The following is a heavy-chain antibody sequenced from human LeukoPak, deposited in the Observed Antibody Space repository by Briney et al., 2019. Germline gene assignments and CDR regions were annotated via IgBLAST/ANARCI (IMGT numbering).Heavy chain of an antibody. CDR2: ISSSSSYI. D-gene: IGHD3-16*01. Sequence: PGGSLRLSCAASGFSFSSYSMNWVRQAPGKGLEWVSSISSSSSYIYYADSVKGRFTISRDNAKNSLYLQMNSLRAEDTAVYYCARDFGGAWDVWGKGTTVTVSS. V-gene: IGHV3-21*01. J-gene: IGHJ6*04. CDR1: GFSFSSYS. CDR3: ARDFGGAWDV.